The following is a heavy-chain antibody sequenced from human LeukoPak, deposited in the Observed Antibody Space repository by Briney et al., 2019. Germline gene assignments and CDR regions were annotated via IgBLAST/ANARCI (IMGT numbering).Heavy chain of an antibody. CDR1: VFTFSSYW. CDR2: INSDGSST. D-gene: IGHD3-22*01. Sequence: PGGSLRLSCAASVFTFSSYWMHWVRQAPGKGLVWVSRINSDGSSTSYADSVKGRFTISRDNAKNTLYLQMNSLRAEDTAVYYCARSTYDSSGCFDYWGQGTLVTVSS. V-gene: IGHV3-74*01. CDR3: ARSTYDSSGCFDY. J-gene: IGHJ4*02.